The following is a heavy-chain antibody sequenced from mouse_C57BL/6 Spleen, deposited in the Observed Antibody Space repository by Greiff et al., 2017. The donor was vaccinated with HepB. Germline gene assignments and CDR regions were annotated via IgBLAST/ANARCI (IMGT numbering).Heavy chain of an antibody. V-gene: IGHV1-47*01. CDR2: FHPYNDDT. J-gene: IGHJ1*03. CDR3: ARRGKYYYGSSYSYWYFDV. Sequence: QVQLKQSGAELVKPGASVKMSCKASGYTFTTYPIEWMKQNHGKSLEWIGNFHPYNDDTKYNEKFKGKATLTVEKSSSTVYLELSRLTSDDSAVYYCARRGKYYYGSSYSYWYFDVWGTGTTVTVAS. D-gene: IGHD1-1*01. CDR1: GYTFTTYP.